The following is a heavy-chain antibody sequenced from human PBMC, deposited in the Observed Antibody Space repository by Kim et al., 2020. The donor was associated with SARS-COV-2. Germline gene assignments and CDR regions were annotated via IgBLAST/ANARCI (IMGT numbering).Heavy chain of an antibody. CDR1: GFSFSNYA. J-gene: IGHJ4*01. CDR3: ARKPTTSSWSYYFEY. D-gene: IGHD6-13*01. CDR2: ISYDGTNK. V-gene: IGHV3-30*04. Sequence: GGSLRLSCAASGFSFSNYAMFWVRQAPGKGLEWVALISYDGTNKDYADSVKGRFTISRDNSKSTLYLQMNSLRVADTAVYFCARKPTTSSWSYYFEYWGQRTLLTVSS.